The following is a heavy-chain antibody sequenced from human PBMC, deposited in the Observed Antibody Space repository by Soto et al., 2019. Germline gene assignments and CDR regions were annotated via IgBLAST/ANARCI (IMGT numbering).Heavy chain of an antibody. Sequence: QITLKESGPTLVKPTQTLTLTCTFSGFSLTTAGAGVGWIRQPPGKALEWLALIYWNDDTRYSPSLKSRLTITKHTSKNHVVLRMTNMDPVDTATYYCAHRGYGNYPRYNWFDPWGQGILVIVSS. CDR3: AHRGYGNYPRYNWFDP. V-gene: IGHV2-5*01. CDR1: GFSLTTAGAG. CDR2: IYWNDDT. J-gene: IGHJ5*02. D-gene: IGHD4-17*01.